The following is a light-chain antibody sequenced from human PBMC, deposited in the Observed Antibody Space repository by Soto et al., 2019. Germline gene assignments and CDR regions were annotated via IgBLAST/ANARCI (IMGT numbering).Light chain of an antibody. CDR3: QQYNSFSFT. J-gene: IGKJ3*01. CDR1: QSISNW. Sequence: DIQMTQSPSTLSASVGDRVTITCRASQSISNWLAWYQQKLGKAPKLLIYKASSLESGVPSMFSGSGSGTEFTLTISRLQPDDFATYYCQQYNSFSFTFGPGTKVDIK. V-gene: IGKV1-5*03. CDR2: KAS.